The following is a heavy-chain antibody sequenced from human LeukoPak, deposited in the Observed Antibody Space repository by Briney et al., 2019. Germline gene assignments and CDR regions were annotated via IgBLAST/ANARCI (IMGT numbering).Heavy chain of an antibody. Sequence: GGSLRRSCAASGLTVSSNYMSWVRQAPGKGLEWVSVIYSGGNTFYADSVKGRFTISRDNSKNTLYLQMNSLRAEDTAVYYCAREMIQLPGYFDYWGQGTLVTVSS. CDR1: GLTVSSNY. J-gene: IGHJ4*02. D-gene: IGHD5-18*01. CDR2: IYSGGNT. CDR3: AREMIQLPGYFDY. V-gene: IGHV3-53*01.